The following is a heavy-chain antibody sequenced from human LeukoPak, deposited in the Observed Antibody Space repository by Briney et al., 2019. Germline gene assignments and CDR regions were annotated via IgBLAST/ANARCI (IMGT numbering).Heavy chain of an antibody. Sequence: ASVKVSCKASGYTFTSYYMHWVRQAPGQGLEWMGIINPSGGSTSYAQKFQGRVTMTRDTSTSTVYMELSSLRSEDTAVYYCARDVGDHPGEGWFDPWGQGTLVTVSS. CDR1: GYTFTSYY. CDR2: INPSGGST. V-gene: IGHV1-46*01. CDR3: ARDVGDHPGEGWFDP. J-gene: IGHJ5*02. D-gene: IGHD1-26*01.